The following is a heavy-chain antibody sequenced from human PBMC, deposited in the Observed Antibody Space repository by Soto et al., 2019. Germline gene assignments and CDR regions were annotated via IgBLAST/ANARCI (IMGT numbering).Heavy chain of an antibody. V-gene: IGHV4-30-4*01. J-gene: IGHJ6*02. CDR1: GGSISSGDYY. CDR2: IYYSGST. D-gene: IGHD3-16*01. CDR3: ASHDYAHYGMDV. Sequence: QVQLQESGPGLVKPSQTLSLTCTVSGGSISSGDYYWSWIRQPPGRDLEWIGYIYYSGSTYYNPSLKSRVSISVDTSKNQFSLKLSSVTAADTAVYYCASHDYAHYGMDVWGQGTTVTVSS.